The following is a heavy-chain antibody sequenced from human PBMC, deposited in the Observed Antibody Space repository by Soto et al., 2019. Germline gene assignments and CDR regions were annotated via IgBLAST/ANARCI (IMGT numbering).Heavy chain of an antibody. D-gene: IGHD4-17*01. J-gene: IGHJ4*02. CDR2: TYYRSKWYN. CDR1: GDSVSGNSAT. CDR3: ARGCGDYGDYQLDY. V-gene: IGHV6-1*01. Sequence: SQTLSLTCAISGDSVSGNSATWNWIRQSPSRGLEWLGRTYYRSKWYNDYAVSVTGRIIINPDTSKNQFSLQLSSVTPDDTAVYYCARGCGDYGDYQLDYWGQGTLVTVSS.